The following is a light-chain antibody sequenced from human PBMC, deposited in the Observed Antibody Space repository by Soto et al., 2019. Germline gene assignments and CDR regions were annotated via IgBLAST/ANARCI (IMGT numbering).Light chain of an antibody. Sequence: QAALTRPASGPAARGQSITFSWNVTSSEGGGYNYVSWYKQHPSKPQKLIIYSGTDRPTGCSNCLSGSKSGTSASLPIAGRQAEDEADYDSTSYTIRSTLFGPGSKVTLL. V-gene: IGLV2-14*03. J-gene: IGLJ1*01. CDR2: SGT. CDR1: SSEGGGYNY. CDR3: TSYTIRSTL.